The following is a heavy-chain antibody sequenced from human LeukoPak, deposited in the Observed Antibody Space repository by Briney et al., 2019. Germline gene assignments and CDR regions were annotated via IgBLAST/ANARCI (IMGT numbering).Heavy chain of an antibody. CDR1: GFTFSSYW. V-gene: IGHV3-7*01. CDR2: TKQDGSEK. J-gene: IGHJ4*02. Sequence: GGSLRLSCAASGFTFSSYWMSWVRQAPGKGLEWVANTKQDGSEKNYVDSVKGRFTISRDNAKNSMYLQMNSLRVEDTAVYYCARVSQNYGYDTVDYWGQGTLVTASS. CDR3: ARVSQNYGYDTVDY. D-gene: IGHD5-18*01.